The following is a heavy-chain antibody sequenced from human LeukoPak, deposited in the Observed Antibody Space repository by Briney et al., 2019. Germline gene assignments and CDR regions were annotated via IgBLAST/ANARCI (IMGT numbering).Heavy chain of an antibody. CDR2: ISYDGSNK. Sequence: PGGSLRLSCAASGFTFSSYAMHWVRQAPGKGLEWVAVISYDGSNKYYADSVKGRFTISRDNSKNTLYLQMNSLRAEDTAVYYCARSARGYSGYDAGYWGQGTLVTVSS. J-gene: IGHJ4*02. CDR3: ARSARGYSGYDAGY. CDR1: GFTFSSYA. V-gene: IGHV3-30-3*01. D-gene: IGHD5-12*01.